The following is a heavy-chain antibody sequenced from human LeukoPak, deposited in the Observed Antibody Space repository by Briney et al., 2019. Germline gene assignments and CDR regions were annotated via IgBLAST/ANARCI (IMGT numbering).Heavy chain of an antibody. D-gene: IGHD6-13*01. CDR1: GFTFSNYA. CDR3: AKLLWAAAGTEYAFDI. J-gene: IGHJ3*02. CDR2: ISGSGVST. Sequence: GGSLRLSCAASGFTFSNYAMSWVRQAPGKGLKWVSSISGSGVSTYYADSVKGRFTISRDNSVDTLYLQMNSLRAEDTAVYYCAKLLWAAAGTEYAFDIWGQGTMVTVSS. V-gene: IGHV3-23*01.